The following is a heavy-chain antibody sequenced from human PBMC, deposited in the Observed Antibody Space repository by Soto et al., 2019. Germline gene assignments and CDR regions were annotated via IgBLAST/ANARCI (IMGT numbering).Heavy chain of an antibody. D-gene: IGHD3-22*01. J-gene: IGHJ4*01. CDR1: GFTFSNAW. Sequence: GGSLRLSCAASGFTFSNAWINWVRQAPGKGLEWVGRVKSKTHGGTIDYAEPVKGRFAISRDDSNNMVYLQMNNLKIEDTAVYYCTTDSYTTIIIVRFDYWGHGTLVTVSS. V-gene: IGHV3-15*07. CDR2: VKSKTHGGTI. CDR3: TTDSYTTIIIVRFDY.